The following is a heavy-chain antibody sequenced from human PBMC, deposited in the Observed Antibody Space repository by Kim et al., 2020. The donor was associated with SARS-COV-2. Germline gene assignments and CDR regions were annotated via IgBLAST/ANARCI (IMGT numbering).Heavy chain of an antibody. D-gene: IGHD3-22*01. J-gene: IGHJ4*02. CDR2: IYYSGST. CDR3: ARGQYDSSGYSNDY. CDR1: GGSISSSSYY. Sequence: SETLSLTCTVSGGSISSSSYYWGWIRQPPGKGLEWIGSIYYSGSTYYNPSLKSRVTISVDTSKNQFSLKLSSVTAADTAVYYCARGQYDSSGYSNDYWGQGTLVTVSS. V-gene: IGHV4-39*01.